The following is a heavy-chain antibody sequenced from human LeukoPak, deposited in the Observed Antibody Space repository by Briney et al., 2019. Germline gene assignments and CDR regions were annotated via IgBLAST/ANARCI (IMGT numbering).Heavy chain of an antibody. CDR1: GFTFSSYW. CDR3: ARDLVIDSHYDY. D-gene: IGHD3-9*01. Sequence: GGSLRLSCAASGFTFSSYWMSWVRQAPGKGLEWGANIKQDGREKYYVDSVKGRFTISRDNAKNSLYLQMNSLRAEDTAVYYCARDLVIDSHYDYWGQGTLVTVSS. CDR2: IKQDGREK. V-gene: IGHV3-7*01. J-gene: IGHJ4*02.